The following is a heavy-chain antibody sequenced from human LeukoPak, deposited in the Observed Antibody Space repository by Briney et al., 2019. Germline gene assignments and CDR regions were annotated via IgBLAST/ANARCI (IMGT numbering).Heavy chain of an antibody. Sequence: SETLSLTCTVSGGSISSNGYYWGWTRQPPGKGMEWIGSIYYSGSTFYNPSLKSRVTISVDTSKNQFSLKLSSVTAADTAVYYCARLIRDGVQWFDPWGRGTLVTVSS. CDR1: GGSISSNGYY. J-gene: IGHJ5*02. CDR2: IYYSGST. D-gene: IGHD2-21*01. CDR3: ARLIRDGVQWFDP. V-gene: IGHV4-39*01.